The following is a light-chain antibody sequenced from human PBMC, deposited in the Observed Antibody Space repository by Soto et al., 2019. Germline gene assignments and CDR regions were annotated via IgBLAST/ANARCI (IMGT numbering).Light chain of an antibody. CDR3: QQYNNWPGT. Sequence: EIVLPQSPGTLSLSPGERATLSRRASQSVRSSLAWYQQKPGQAPRLLIYDASARATDIPARFSGSGSGTEFTLTISSLQSEDSAVYYCQQYNNWPGTFGQGTKVDIK. CDR1: QSVRSS. J-gene: IGKJ1*01. V-gene: IGKV3-15*01. CDR2: DAS.